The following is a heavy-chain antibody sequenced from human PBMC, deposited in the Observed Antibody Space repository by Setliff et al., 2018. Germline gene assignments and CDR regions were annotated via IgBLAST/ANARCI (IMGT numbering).Heavy chain of an antibody. Sequence: SETLSLTCTVSGGSVSNSGFFWGWLRQAPGKGLEWIGNIYDSGSSNYNASLKSRLIITRDTSKSQISLKLTSVTAADTAVYYCGRGFSRIEGWGNWFDPWGQGILVTVS. CDR2: IYDSGSS. CDR3: GRGFSRIEGWGNWFDP. J-gene: IGHJ5*02. CDR1: GGSVSNSGFF. D-gene: IGHD2-15*01. V-gene: IGHV4-39*01.